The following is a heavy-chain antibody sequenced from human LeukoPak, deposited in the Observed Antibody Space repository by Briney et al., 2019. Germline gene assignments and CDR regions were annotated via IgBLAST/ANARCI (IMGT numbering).Heavy chain of an antibody. V-gene: IGHV1-24*01. CDR3: ATDLGGSGSYYNTFDY. Sequence: ASVKVSCKVSGYTLTELSMHWVRQAPGKGLEWMGGFDPEDGETIYAQKFQGRVTMTEDTSTDTAYMELSSPRSEDTAVYYCATDLGGSGSYYNTFDYWGQGTLVTVSS. CDR1: GYTLTELS. D-gene: IGHD3-10*01. CDR2: FDPEDGET. J-gene: IGHJ4*02.